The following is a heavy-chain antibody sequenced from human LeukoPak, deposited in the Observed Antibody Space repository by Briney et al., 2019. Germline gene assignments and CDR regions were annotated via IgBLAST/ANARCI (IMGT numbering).Heavy chain of an antibody. CDR2: IKQDGSEK. CDR1: GFTFSSYW. Sequence: GGSLRLSCAASGFTFSSYWMSWGRQAPGTGLKWLANIKQDGSEKYYVDSVKGRFTISRDNAKNSLYLQMNSLRAEDTAVYYCARDRVDKGAFDYWGQGTLVTVSS. V-gene: IGHV3-7*01. J-gene: IGHJ4*02. CDR3: ARDRVDKGAFDY. D-gene: IGHD2-15*01.